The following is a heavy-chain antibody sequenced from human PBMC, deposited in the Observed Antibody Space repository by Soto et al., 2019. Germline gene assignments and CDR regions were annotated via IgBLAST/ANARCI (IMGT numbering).Heavy chain of an antibody. V-gene: IGHV1-2*04. CDR1: GYTFTGYY. CDR3: ARRSAGDNRVPFPSDYYYYGMDV. Sequence: ASVKVSCKASGYTFTGYYMHWVRQAPGQGLEWMGWINPNSGGTNYAQKFQGWVTMTRDTSISTAYMEMSRLRSDDTAVYYCARRSAGDNRVPFPSDYYYYGMDVWGQGTTVTVSS. CDR2: INPNSGGT. J-gene: IGHJ6*02. D-gene: IGHD2-2*01.